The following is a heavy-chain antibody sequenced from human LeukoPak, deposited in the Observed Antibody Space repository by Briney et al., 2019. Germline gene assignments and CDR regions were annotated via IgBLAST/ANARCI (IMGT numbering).Heavy chain of an antibody. CDR3: ARDVPFGESCDY. D-gene: IGHD3-10*01. V-gene: IGHV3-7*04. CDR2: IKQDESEK. J-gene: IGHJ4*02. CDR1: GLTFSSYW. Sequence: GGSLRLSCAASGLTFSSYWMSWVRQAPGKGLEWVANIKQDESEKYYVHSVEGRFTISRDNAKNSLYLQMNSLRAEDTGVYYCARDVPFGESCDYWGQGTLVSVSS.